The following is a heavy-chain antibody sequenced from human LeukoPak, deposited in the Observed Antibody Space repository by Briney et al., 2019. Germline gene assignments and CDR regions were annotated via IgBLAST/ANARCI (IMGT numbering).Heavy chain of an antibody. CDR3: AREHYDILTGYYRDY. V-gene: IGHV4-4*07. D-gene: IGHD3-9*01. J-gene: IGHJ4*02. Sequence: PSETLSLTCAVYGGSFSGYYWSWIRQPAGKGLEWIGRIYTSGSTNYNPSLKSRVTMSVDTSKNQFSLKLSSVTAADTAVYYCAREHYDILTGYYRDYWGQGTLVTVSS. CDR2: IYTSGST. CDR1: GGSFSGYY.